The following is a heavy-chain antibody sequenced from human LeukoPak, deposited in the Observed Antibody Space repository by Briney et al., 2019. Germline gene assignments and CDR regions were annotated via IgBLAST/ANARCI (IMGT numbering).Heavy chain of an antibody. D-gene: IGHD2-2*03. CDR1: GYSISRGYY. CDR3: AGPGWIIPSGIDY. Sequence: SETLSLTCGVSGYSISRGYYWAWIRQPPGKGLEWIGTIYHTGSTYYTPSLGSRVTISVDTSKNEFSLNLNSVTAADTAVYYCAGPGWIIPSGIDYWGQGPWSPSPQ. V-gene: IGHV4-38-2*01. CDR2: IYHTGST. J-gene: IGHJ4*02.